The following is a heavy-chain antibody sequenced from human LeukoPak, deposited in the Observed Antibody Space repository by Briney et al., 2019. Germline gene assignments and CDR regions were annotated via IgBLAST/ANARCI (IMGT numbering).Heavy chain of an antibody. J-gene: IGHJ4*02. Sequence: GSSVKVSCKASGYTFTSYAMHWVRQAPGQRLEWMGWINAGNGNTKYSQKFQGRVTITRDTSASTAYMELSSLRSEDTAVYYCAGGYCSGGSCFNYFDYWGQGTLVTVSS. CDR3: AGGYCSGGSCFNYFDY. D-gene: IGHD2-15*01. V-gene: IGHV1-3*01. CDR1: GYTFTSYA. CDR2: INAGNGNT.